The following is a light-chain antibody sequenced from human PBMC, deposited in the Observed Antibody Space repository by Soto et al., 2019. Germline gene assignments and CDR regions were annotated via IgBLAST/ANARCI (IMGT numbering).Light chain of an antibody. J-gene: IGLJ1*01. CDR2: DVD. Sequence: QSVLTQPRSVSGSPGQSVTISCTGTNSDVGAYNYVSWYQQDPGKAPKFMIYDVDKRPSGVPDRFSGSKSGNTASLTISGLQADDEADYFCCSYAGSSTYVVGTGTKLTVL. CDR1: NSDVGAYNY. V-gene: IGLV2-11*01. CDR3: CSYAGSSTYV.